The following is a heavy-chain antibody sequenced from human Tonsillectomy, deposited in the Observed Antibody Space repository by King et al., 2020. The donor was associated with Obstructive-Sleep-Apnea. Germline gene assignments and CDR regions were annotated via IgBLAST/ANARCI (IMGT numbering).Heavy chain of an antibody. J-gene: IGHJ3*02. V-gene: IGHV3-30*15. CDR1: GFTFSSYA. Sequence: QLVQSGGGVVQPGRCLRLSCAAAGFTFSSYAMHWVRQAPGKGLEWVAGISYDGSNKYYADSVKGRFTTSRDTSKNTLYLQMSSLRAEDTAVYYCARGAWGIGAVAGISAFDIWGQGTMVTVSS. D-gene: IGHD6-19*01. CDR3: ARGAWGIGAVAGISAFDI. CDR2: ISYDGSNK.